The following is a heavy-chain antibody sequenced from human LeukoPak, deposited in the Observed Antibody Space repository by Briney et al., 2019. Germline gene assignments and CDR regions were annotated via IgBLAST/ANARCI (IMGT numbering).Heavy chain of an antibody. V-gene: IGHV3-23*01. CDR2: ISGSGGNT. J-gene: IGHJ4*02. CDR3: AKDRYTGSYSYYFDY. CDR1: GFTFSNYA. Sequence: PGGSLRLSCAASGFTFSNYAMSWVRQAPGKGLEWVSSISGSGGNTYYADSVKGRFTISRDNSKDTLYLQMNGLRGEDTAVYYCAKDRYTGSYSYYFDYWGQGTLVTVSS. D-gene: IGHD1-26*01.